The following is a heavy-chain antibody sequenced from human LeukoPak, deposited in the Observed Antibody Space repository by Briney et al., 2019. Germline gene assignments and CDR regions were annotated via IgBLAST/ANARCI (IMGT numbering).Heavy chain of an antibody. CDR1: GFTVSNNY. V-gene: IGHV3-66*01. Sequence: GGSLRLSCATSGFTVSNNYMSWVCQAPGKGLEWVSVIYSDDSTYYADSVKGRFTISRDNSKNTLYLQMNSLRAEDTAVYYCAKGRYGDYDYWGQGTLVTVSS. CDR2: IYSDDST. J-gene: IGHJ4*02. CDR3: AKGRYGDYDY. D-gene: IGHD4-17*01.